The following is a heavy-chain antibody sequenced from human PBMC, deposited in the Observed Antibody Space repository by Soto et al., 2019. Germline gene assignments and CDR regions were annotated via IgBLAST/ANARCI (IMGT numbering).Heavy chain of an antibody. V-gene: IGHV3-11*01. CDR3: ARWPYSSGWYQGY. CDR2: ISSSGSTI. J-gene: IGHJ4*02. D-gene: IGHD6-19*01. Sequence: LRLSCAASGFTFSDYYMSWIRQAPGKGLEWVSYISSSGSTIYYADSVKGRFTISRDNARNSLYLQMNSLRAEDTAVYYCARWPYSSGWYQGYWGQGTLVTVSS. CDR1: GFTFSDYY.